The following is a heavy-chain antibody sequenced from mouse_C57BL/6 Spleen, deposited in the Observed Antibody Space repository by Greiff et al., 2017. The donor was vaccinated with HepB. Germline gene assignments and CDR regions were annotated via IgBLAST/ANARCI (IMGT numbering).Heavy chain of an antibody. D-gene: IGHD2-4*01. CDR2: ISYDGSN. V-gene: IGHV3-6*01. CDR1: GYSITSGYY. J-gene: IGHJ3*01. Sequence: DVKLQESGPGLVKPSQSLSLTCSVTGYSITSGYYWNWIRQFPGNKLEWMGYISYDGSNNYNPSLKNRISITRDTSKNQFFLKLNSVTTEDTATYYCARSYYDVGAWFAYWGQGTLVTVSA. CDR3: ARSYYDVGAWFAY.